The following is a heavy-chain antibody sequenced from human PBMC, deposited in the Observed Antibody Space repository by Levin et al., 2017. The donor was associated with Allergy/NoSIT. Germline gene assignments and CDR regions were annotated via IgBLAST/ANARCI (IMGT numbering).Heavy chain of an antibody. CDR1: GESFSGYY. J-gene: IGHJ4*02. CDR2: INHGGGT. V-gene: IGHV4-34*01. CDR3: ARGSPRQIAAAGSVRPKYSFDS. D-gene: IGHD6-13*01. Sequence: SETLSLTCAVYGESFSGYYYNWIRQSPGKGLKWIGDINHGGGTNYNPSLESRVTLSIDTSKTQFSLKLNSVTAADTAVYYCARGSPRQIAAAGSVRPKYSFDSWGQGTLVTVSS.